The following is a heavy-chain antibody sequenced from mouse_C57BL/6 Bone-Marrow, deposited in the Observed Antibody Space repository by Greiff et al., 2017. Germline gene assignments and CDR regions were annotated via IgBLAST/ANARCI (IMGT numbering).Heavy chain of an antibody. CDR2: IYPGSGST. CDR3: AREGYYYGSSGY. CDR1: GYTFTSYW. J-gene: IGHJ2*01. V-gene: IGHV1-55*01. D-gene: IGHD1-1*01. Sequence: QVQLQQPGAELVKPGASVKMSCKASGYTFTSYWITWVKQRPGQGLEWIGDIYPGSGSTNYNEKFKSKATLTVDTSSSTAYMQRSSLTSEDSAVYYCAREGYYYGSSGYWGQGTTLTGSS.